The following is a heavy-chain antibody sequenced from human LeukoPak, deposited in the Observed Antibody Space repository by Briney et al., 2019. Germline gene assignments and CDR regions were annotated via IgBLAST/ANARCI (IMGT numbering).Heavy chain of an antibody. CDR3: ASAPYCGGDCYPTF. V-gene: IGHV3-48*04. Sequence: GGSLRLSCAASGFTFSSYSMNWVRQAPGKGLEWVSYISSSSTIYYADSVKGRFTISRDNAKNSLYLQMNSLRAEDTAVYYCASAPYCGGDCYPTFGGQGTLVTVSS. CDR2: ISSSSTI. CDR1: GFTFSSYS. J-gene: IGHJ4*02. D-gene: IGHD2-21*02.